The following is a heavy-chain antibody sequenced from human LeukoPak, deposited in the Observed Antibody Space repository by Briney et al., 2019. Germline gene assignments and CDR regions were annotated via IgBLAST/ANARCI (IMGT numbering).Heavy chain of an antibody. V-gene: IGHV4-34*01. J-gene: IGHJ5*01. CDR1: GGSFSGYY. D-gene: IGHD3-10*01. CDR3: ARGRGWFGELRKRWFDP. Sequence: SETLSLTSAVYGGSFSGYYWSWIRQPPGKGLEWIGEINHSGSTNYNPSLKRRVTISVDTSKNPFSLKLSSVTAADTAVYYCARGRGWFGELRKRWFDPWGQGTLVTVSS. CDR2: INHSGST.